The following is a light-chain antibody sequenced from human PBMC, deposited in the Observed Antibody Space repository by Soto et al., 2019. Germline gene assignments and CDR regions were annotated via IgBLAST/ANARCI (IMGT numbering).Light chain of an antibody. J-gene: IGKJ1*01. CDR3: QQYENYWK. CDR1: QTISSW. V-gene: IGKV1-5*01. Sequence: DIQMTQSPSTLSGSVGDRVKINCRASQTISSWLAWYQQKPGKAPKLLIYDASNLDSGVPSRFSGSGSGTEFSLTISNLQPDDCATYYCQQYENYWKCGQGTKGDIK. CDR2: DAS.